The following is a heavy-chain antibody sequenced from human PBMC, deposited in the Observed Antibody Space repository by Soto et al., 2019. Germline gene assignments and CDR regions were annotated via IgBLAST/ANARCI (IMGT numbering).Heavy chain of an antibody. J-gene: IGHJ5*02. V-gene: IGHV4-61*01. Sequence: QVQLQESGPGLVKPAETLSLSCSVSGGSVSSGSHYWRWIRQPPGKGLEWIGFIYDSGSTHYNPSLKSRVTISLNPSKNQFSLKLSSVTAADTAVYYCAGRSGEGWFEPWGQGTLVTVSS. CDR3: AGRSGEGWFEP. CDR1: GGSVSSGSHY. CDR2: IYDSGST. D-gene: IGHD2-15*01.